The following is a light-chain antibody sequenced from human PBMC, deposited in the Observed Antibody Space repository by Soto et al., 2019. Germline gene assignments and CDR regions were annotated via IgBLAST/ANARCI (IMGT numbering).Light chain of an antibody. J-gene: IGKJ2*03. V-gene: IGKV3-15*01. Sequence: EIVVTQSPATLSVSPGERATLSCRASQSVNSNLAWYQRKAGQVPRLLIYGATTRATGIPARFSGSGSGTEFTLTISSLQSEDFAVYYCQQYINWPLYGFGQGTKLEIK. CDR2: GAT. CDR3: QQYINWPLYG. CDR1: QSVNSN.